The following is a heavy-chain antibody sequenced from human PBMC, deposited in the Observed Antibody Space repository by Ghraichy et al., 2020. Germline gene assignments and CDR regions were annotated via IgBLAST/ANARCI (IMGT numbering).Heavy chain of an antibody. CDR3: ANERWDYYGSGSYYALSSY. Sequence: ASVKVSCKASGYTFTSHDINWVRQAPGQGLEWMGWMNPNSGNTGYAQKLQGRVTMTRNTSISTAYMELSSLRSEDTAVYYCANERWDYYGSGSYYALSSYWGQGTLVTVSS. CDR2: MNPNSGNT. V-gene: IGHV1-8*01. D-gene: IGHD3-10*01. CDR1: GYTFTSHD. J-gene: IGHJ4*02.